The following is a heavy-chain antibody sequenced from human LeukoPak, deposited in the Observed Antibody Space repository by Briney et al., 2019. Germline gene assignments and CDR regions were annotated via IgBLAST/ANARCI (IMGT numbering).Heavy chain of an antibody. CDR2: INPGGGGA. J-gene: IGHJ4*02. D-gene: IGHD2-2*01. V-gene: IGHV1-46*01. CDR3: AAGGSTTTPSWVSFDY. CDR1: GYTFTTYY. Sequence: GASVKVSCKASGYTFTTYYMHRVRQAPGQGLEWMGLINPGGGGATSAQKFQGRFTMTRDTSTSTVYMELSSLTSEDTAVYYCAAGGSTTTPSWVSFDYWGQGTLVTVSS.